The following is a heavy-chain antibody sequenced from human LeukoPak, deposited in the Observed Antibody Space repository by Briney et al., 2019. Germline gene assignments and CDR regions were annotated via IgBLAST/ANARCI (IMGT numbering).Heavy chain of an antibody. Sequence: PSETLSLTCTVSGGSVSNSLYYWSWIRQPPGTGLEWIGYIYYNGDTNYNPSLKSRVIIPIDTSSNQFSLRLNSMTAADTAVYYCARSGGHNPFDFWGQGALVTVSS. J-gene: IGHJ4*02. D-gene: IGHD5-24*01. CDR3: ARSGGHNPFDF. V-gene: IGHV4-61*01. CDR1: GGSVSNSLYY. CDR2: IYYNGDT.